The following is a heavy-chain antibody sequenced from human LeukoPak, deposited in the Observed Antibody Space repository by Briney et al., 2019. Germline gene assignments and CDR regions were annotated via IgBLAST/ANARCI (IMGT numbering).Heavy chain of an antibody. Sequence: GGSLRLSCAASGFTFSSYNMNWVRQAPGKGLEWVASINSGSTYINYADSVKGRFTISRDNAENSLHLQMSSLRAEDTAVYYCARVSLGNNYGSGSYDYGGQGTLVSVSS. D-gene: IGHD3-10*01. CDR2: INSGSTYI. CDR1: GFTFSSYN. V-gene: IGHV3-21*01. J-gene: IGHJ4*02. CDR3: ARVSLGNNYGSGSYDY.